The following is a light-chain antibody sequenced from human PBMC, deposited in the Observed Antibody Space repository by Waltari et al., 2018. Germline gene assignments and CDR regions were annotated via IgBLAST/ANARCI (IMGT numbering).Light chain of an antibody. J-gene: IGKJ2*01. CDR3: MQGTHWPPYT. CDR1: QRLVYRDGDTY. Sequence: DVVMTQSPLSLPVTPGQPASISCRSSQRLVYRDGDTYLNWFHQRPGQSPRRLIYKVSNRDSGVPDRCNGSGSGTDFTLKISRVEAEDVGVYYCMQGTHWPPYTFGQGTKLEIK. V-gene: IGKV2-30*01. CDR2: KVS.